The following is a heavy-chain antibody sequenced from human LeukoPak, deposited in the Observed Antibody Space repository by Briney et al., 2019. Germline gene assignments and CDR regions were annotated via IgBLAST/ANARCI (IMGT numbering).Heavy chain of an antibody. CDR1: GYTFTDYY. CDR3: AVFPGIVGATPLRNDAFDI. J-gene: IGHJ3*02. Sequence: GASVKVSCQASGYTFTDYYMHWVRQAPGQGHGWIGWINPNIGGTNYTQNFQGRVTMTRHTSISTAYLALSRLRSDDRAVYYCAVFPGIVGATPLRNDAFDIWGQGTMVSVSS. V-gene: IGHV1-2*02. D-gene: IGHD1-26*01. CDR2: INPNIGGT.